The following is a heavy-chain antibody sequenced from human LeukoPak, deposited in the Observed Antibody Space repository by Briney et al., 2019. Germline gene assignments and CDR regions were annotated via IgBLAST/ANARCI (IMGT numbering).Heavy chain of an antibody. V-gene: IGHV1-69*05. D-gene: IGHD3-22*01. J-gene: IGHJ4*02. CDR3: ARSGEPYYYDSSG. CDR1: GGTFSNHA. CDR2: TTPIFGSA. Sequence: SVKVSCKASGGTFSNHAVSWVRQAPGQGLEWMGGTTPIFGSANYAQKFQGRVTIATDESTSTAYMELSSLRSEDTAVYYCARSGEPYYYDSSGWGQGTLVTVSS.